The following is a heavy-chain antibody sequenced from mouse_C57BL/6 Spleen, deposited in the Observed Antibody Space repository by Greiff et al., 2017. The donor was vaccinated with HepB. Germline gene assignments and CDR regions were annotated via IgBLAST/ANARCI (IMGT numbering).Heavy chain of an antibody. V-gene: IGHV5-17*01. CDR2: ISSGSSTI. D-gene: IGHD1-1*01. Sequence: EVMLVESGGGLVKPGGSLKLSCAASGFTFSDYGMHWVRQAPEKGLEWVAYISSGSSTIYYADTVKGRFTISRDNAKNTLFLQMTSLRSEDTAMYYCARLTTVDYYAMDYWGQGTSVTVSS. J-gene: IGHJ4*01. CDR1: GFTFSDYG. CDR3: ARLTTVDYYAMDY.